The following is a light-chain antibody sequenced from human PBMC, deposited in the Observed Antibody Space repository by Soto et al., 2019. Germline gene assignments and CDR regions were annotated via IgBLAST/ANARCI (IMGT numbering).Light chain of an antibody. Sequence: DSQMTQSPSTLSASVGDRVTITCRASQTIIRWLAWYQQKPGKAPKLLISKASTLKSGVPSRFSGSGSGTDFTLTISSLQPDDFATYYCLQHYNYPRTFGQGTKVDI. CDR1: QTIIRW. CDR2: KAS. J-gene: IGKJ1*01. CDR3: LQHYNYPRT. V-gene: IGKV1-5*03.